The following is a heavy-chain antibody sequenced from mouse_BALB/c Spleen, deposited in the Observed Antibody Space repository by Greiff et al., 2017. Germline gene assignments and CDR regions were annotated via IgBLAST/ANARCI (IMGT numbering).Heavy chain of an antibody. CDR2: ILPGSGST. CDR3: ARLLQNYYAMDY. D-gene: IGHD1-1*01. CDR1: GYTFSSYW. Sequence: QVHVKQSGAELMKPGASVKISCKATGYTFSSYWIEWVKQRPGHGLEWIGEILPGSGSTNYNEKFKGKATFTADTSSNTAYMQLSSLTSEDSAVYYCARLLQNYYAMDYWGQGTSVTVSS. J-gene: IGHJ4*01. V-gene: IGHV1-9*01.